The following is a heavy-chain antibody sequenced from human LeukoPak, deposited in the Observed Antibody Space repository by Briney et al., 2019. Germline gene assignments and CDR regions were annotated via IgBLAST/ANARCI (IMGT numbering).Heavy chain of an antibody. J-gene: IGHJ4*02. CDR3: AKDEAPLPLSY. CDR1: GFTFSSYG. V-gene: IGHV3-23*01. CDR2: ISGSGGST. Sequence: GGSLRLSCAASGFTFSSYGLSWVRQAPGKGLEWVSAISGSGGSTYYADSVKGRFTISRDNSKNTLYLQMNSLRAEDTAVYYCAKDEAPLPLSYWGQGTLVTVSS.